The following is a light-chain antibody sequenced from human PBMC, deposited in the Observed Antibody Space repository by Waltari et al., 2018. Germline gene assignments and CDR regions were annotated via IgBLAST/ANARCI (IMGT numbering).Light chain of an antibody. V-gene: IGKV3-20*01. Sequence: EIVLTQSPGTLSLSPGERATLSGRASQSVSRALAWYQQKPGPAPRLLIYGASSRATGIPDRFSGSGSGTDFSLTISRLEPEDFAVYYCQEYVTLPATFGQGTKVEI. CDR1: QSVSRA. J-gene: IGKJ1*01. CDR3: QEYVTLPAT. CDR2: GAS.